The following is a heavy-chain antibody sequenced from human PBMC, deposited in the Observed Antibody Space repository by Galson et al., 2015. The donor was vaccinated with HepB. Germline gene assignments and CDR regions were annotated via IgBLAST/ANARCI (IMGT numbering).Heavy chain of an antibody. CDR2: FDPEDGET. V-gene: IGHV1-24*01. Sequence: SVKVSCKVSGYTLTELSMHWVRQAPGKGLEWMGGFDPEDGETIYAQKFQDRVTMTEDTSTDTAYMELSSLRSEDTAVYYCATNAGAAAGYYYYYYGMDVWGQGTTVTVSS. CDR1: GYTLTELS. J-gene: IGHJ6*02. CDR3: ATNAGAAAGYYYYYYGMDV. D-gene: IGHD6-13*01.